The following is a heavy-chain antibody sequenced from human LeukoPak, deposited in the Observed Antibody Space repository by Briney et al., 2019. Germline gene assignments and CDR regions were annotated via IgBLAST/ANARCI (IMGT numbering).Heavy chain of an antibody. V-gene: IGHV1-18*01. CDR2: ISAYNGNT. CDR3: ARSSSTVVNGGAFDY. Sequence: ATVKVSCKASGYTFTSYGISWVRQAPGQGLEWMGWISAYNGNTNYAPKFQGRVTITTDESTSTAYMELSSLRSEDTAVYYCARSSSTVVNGGAFDYWGQGTLVTVSS. CDR1: GYTFTSYG. J-gene: IGHJ4*02. D-gene: IGHD4-23*01.